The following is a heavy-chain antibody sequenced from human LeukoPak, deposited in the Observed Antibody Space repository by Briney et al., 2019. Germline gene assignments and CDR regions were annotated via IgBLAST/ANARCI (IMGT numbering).Heavy chain of an antibody. CDR2: IYTSGST. V-gene: IGHV4-4*07. J-gene: IGHJ4*02. CDR1: GCSISSYY. Sequence: SSETLSLTCTVSGCSISSYYWSWIRQPAGKGLEWIGRIYTSGSTNYNPSLKSRVTMSVDTSKNQFSLKLSSVTAADTAVYYCAREPLSRGYSGYDGGDTFDYWGQGTLVTVSS. CDR3: AREPLSRGYSGYDGGDTFDY. D-gene: IGHD5-12*01.